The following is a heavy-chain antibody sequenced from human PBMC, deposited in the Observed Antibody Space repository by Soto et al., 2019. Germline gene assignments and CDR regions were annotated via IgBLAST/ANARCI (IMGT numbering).Heavy chain of an antibody. CDR2: IYYSGST. CDR1: GVSISSYY. V-gene: IGHV4-59*06. D-gene: IGHD3-10*01. CDR3: ARTKGKSGSLFYCFDY. Sequence: PSETLSLTCTVSGVSISSYYWSWIRQHPGKGLEWIGYIYYSGSTYYNPSLKSRVTISVDTSKNQFSLKLSSVTAADTAVYYCARTKGKSGSLFYCFDYWGQGTLVTVSS. J-gene: IGHJ4*02.